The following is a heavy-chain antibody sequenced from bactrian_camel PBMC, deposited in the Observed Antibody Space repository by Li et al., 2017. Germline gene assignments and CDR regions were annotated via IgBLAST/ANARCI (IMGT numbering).Heavy chain of an antibody. CDR2: IDRSGSTK. Sequence: VQLVESGGGSVQAGGSLRLSCAASGFTFSDTGMSWVRQAPGQGLEWVSSIDRSGSTKQYASSVKGRFTISLDNAKNTLGLQMNSPKPEDTAMYYCAAVRRRRWYAELQERRYSSWGEGAQVPVS. D-gene: IGHD2*01. V-gene: IGHV3S40*01. J-gene: IGHJ4*01. CDR1: GFTFSDTG. CDR3: AAVRRRRWYAELQERRYSS.